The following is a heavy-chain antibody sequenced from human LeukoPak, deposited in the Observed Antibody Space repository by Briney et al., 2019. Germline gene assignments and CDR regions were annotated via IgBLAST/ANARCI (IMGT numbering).Heavy chain of an antibody. D-gene: IGHD5-18*01. V-gene: IGHV1-18*01. J-gene: IGHJ2*01. CDR2: ISAYNGNT. CDR3: ARDYRGYSYGYWYFDL. CDR1: GYTFTSYG. Sequence: ASVKVSCKASGYTFTSYGISWVRQAPGQGLEWMGWISAYNGNTNYAQKLQGRVTMTTDTSTSTAYMELRSLRSDDTAVYYCARDYRGYSYGYWYFDLWGRGTLVTASS.